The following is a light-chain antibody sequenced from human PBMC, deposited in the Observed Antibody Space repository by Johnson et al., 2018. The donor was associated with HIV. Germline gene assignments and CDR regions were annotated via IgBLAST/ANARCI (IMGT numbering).Light chain of an antibody. CDR1: SSNIGNNY. CDR3: GTWDSNLSVGNV. Sequence: QSVLSQPPSVSAAPGQKVTISCSGSSSNIGNNYVSWYQLLPGTAPKLLIYENNKRPSGIPDRFSGSKSGTSATLGITGLQPGDEADYYCGTWDSNLSVGNVFGTGTKVTVL. V-gene: IGLV1-51*02. CDR2: ENN. J-gene: IGLJ1*01.